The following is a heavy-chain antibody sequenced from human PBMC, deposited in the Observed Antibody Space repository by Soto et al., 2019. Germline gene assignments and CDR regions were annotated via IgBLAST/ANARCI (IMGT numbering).Heavy chain of an antibody. V-gene: IGHV4-39*01. CDR2: IYYSGST. D-gene: IGHD6-13*01. J-gene: IGHJ5*02. CDR1: GGSISSSSYY. Sequence: QLQLQESGPGLVKPSETLSLTCTVSGGSISSSSYYWGWIRQPPGKGLEWIGSIYYSGSTYYNPSLKSRVTISVDTSKNQFSLKLSSVTDADTAVYYCARHQSHSSSYVDPWGQGTLVTVSS. CDR3: ARHQSHSSSYVDP.